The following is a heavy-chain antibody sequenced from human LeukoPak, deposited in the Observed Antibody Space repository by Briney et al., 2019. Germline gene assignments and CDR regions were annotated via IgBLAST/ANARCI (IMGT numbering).Heavy chain of an antibody. CDR1: GFTFSSYG. CDR3: AKGRVPSGPGVPAPHYHYYMDV. V-gene: IGHV3-23*01. CDR2: MSGSGSST. J-gene: IGHJ6*03. D-gene: IGHD2-2*01. Sequence: LGGSLRLSCAASGFTFSSYGLSWVRQAPGKGLEWVSTMSGSGSSTYYADSVKGRFTISRDNSKNTLYLQMNSLRVEDTAIYYCAKGRVPSGPGVPAPHYHYYMDVWGKGTTVTVSS.